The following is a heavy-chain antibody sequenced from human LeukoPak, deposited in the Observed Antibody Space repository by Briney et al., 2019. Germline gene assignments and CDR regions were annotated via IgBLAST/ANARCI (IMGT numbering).Heavy chain of an antibody. CDR2: IREDGSQK. CDR1: GFTFSSYG. Sequence: GGSLRLSCAASGFTFSSYGMHWVREAPGKGLEWVASIREDGSQKTSVDSVRGRFTISRDNAKNSVYLQMDSLRAEDTAVYYCARGPTNGQAFDYWGQGTLVSVSS. CDR3: ARGPTNGQAFDY. V-gene: IGHV3-7*01. D-gene: IGHD2-8*01. J-gene: IGHJ4*02.